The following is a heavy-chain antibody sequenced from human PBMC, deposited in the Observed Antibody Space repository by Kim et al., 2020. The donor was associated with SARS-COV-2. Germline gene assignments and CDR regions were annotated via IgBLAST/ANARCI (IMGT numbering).Heavy chain of an antibody. CDR3: VRVLAVPGQVILNY. CDR2: INTNTGSP. J-gene: IGHJ4*02. CDR1: GYSFTTYA. D-gene: IGHD6-19*01. Sequence: ASVKVSCKASGYSFTTYAVNWVRQAPGPGLEWMGWINTNTGSPTYARGFTGRFVFSLDASVSTAYLHINNLEAEDTAVYYCVRVLAVPGQVILNYWGQGTLVTVSS. V-gene: IGHV7-4-1*02.